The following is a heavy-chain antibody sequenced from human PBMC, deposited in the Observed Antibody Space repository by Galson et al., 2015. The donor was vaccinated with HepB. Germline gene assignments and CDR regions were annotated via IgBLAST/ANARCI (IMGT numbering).Heavy chain of an antibody. CDR1: GFTFSSYA. CDR2: ISYDGSNK. V-gene: IGHV3-30-3*01. D-gene: IGHD1-1*01. CDR3: ARGQQLDKIDY. Sequence: SLRLFCAASGFTFSSYAMHWVRQAPGKGLEWVAAISYDGSNKYYADSVKGRFTISRDNSKNTLYLQMNSLRPEDTAIYYCARGQQLDKIDYWGQGTLVTVSS. J-gene: IGHJ4*02.